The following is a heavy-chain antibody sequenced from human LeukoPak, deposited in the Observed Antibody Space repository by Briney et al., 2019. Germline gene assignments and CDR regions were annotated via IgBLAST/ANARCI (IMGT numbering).Heavy chain of an antibody. Sequence: SETLSLTCAVYGGSFSGYYWSWIRQPPGKGLEWIGEINHSGSTNYNPSLKSRVTISVDTSKNQFSLKLSSVTAADTAVYYCARRVGYDILTGYYYYYYMDVWGKGTTVTISS. V-gene: IGHV4-34*01. D-gene: IGHD3-9*01. J-gene: IGHJ6*03. CDR1: GGSFSGYY. CDR3: ARRVGYDILTGYYYYYYMDV. CDR2: INHSGST.